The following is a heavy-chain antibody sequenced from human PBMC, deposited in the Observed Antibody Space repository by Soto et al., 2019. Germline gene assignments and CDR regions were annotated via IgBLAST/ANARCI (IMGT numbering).Heavy chain of an antibody. CDR3: ARDMTPAETPGDDFDY. J-gene: IGHJ4*02. Sequence: EVQLVESGGAVVQPGGSLRLSCAASGFTFNTYWMHWVRQVPGKGLVWVSRINSAGTITSYADSVRGRFTISRDNAKNTVYLHMNSLRADDTAVYYCARDMTPAETPGDDFDYWGQGTLVTVSS. CDR2: INSAGTIT. V-gene: IGHV3-74*01. CDR1: GFTFNTYW. D-gene: IGHD4-17*01.